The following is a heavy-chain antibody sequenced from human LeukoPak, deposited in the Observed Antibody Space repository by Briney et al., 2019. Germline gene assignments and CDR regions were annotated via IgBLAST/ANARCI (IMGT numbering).Heavy chain of an antibody. CDR2: IRYDGSNK. D-gene: IGHD7-27*01. CDR1: GFTFSSYG. J-gene: IGHJ4*02. CDR3: ASKTGVYFDY. V-gene: IGHV3-30*02. Sequence: RGSLRLSCAASGFTFSSYGMHWVRQAPGKGLEWVAFIRYDGSNKYYADSVKGRFTISRDNSKNTLYLQMNSLRAEDTAVYYCASKTGVYFDYWGQGTLATVSS.